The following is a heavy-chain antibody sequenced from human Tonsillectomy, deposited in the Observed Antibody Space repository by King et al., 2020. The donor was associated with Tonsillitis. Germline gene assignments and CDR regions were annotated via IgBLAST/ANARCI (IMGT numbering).Heavy chain of an antibody. Sequence: QLQESGPGLVKPSETLSLTCTVSGGSISGSYWSRIRQSPGKGLEWIGCLHPSGSTYYNPSLKSRVTISVDTSKNQFSLNLSSVTAADTAVYYCARGRDDYKTGYWGQGTLVTVSS. CDR3: ARGRDDYKTGY. J-gene: IGHJ4*02. V-gene: IGHV4-59*01. D-gene: IGHD5-24*01. CDR2: LHPSGST. CDR1: GGSISGSY.